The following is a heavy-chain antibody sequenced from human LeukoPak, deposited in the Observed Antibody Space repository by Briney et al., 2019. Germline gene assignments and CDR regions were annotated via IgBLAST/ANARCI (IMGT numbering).Heavy chain of an antibody. CDR3: ARHSRDCSGGSCYPEYLDY. J-gene: IGHJ4*02. V-gene: IGHV5-51*01. D-gene: IGHD2-15*01. CDR1: GYRFTSYW. CDR2: IYPGDSDT. Sequence: GESLKISCKGSGYRFTSYWIGWVRQMPGKGLEWMGIIYPGDSDTRYSPSFQGQVTISADKSINTAYLQWSSLKASDTAMYYCARHSRDCSGGSCYPEYLDYWGQGTLVTVSS.